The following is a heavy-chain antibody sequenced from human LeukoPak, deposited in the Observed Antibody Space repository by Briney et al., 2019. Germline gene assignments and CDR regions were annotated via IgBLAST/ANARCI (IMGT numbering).Heavy chain of an antibody. CDR2: IYYSGST. Sequence: PSETLSLTCTVSGGSISSGSYYWSWIRQPAGKGLEWIGSIYYSGSTYYNPSLQSRVTMSVDTSKNQFSLKLSSVTAADTAVYYCARVGSGYEDYYYYYMDVWGKGTTVTISS. V-gene: IGHV4-39*07. CDR1: GGSISSGSYY. J-gene: IGHJ6*03. CDR3: ARVGSGYEDYYYYYMDV. D-gene: IGHD5-12*01.